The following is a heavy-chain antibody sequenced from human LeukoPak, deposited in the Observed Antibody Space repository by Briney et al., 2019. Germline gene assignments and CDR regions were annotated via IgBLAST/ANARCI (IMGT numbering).Heavy chain of an antibody. CDR1: GGTFSNYA. Sequence: GASVKVSCKASGGTFSNYAISWVRQAPGQGLEWMGGIIPIFGTANYAQKFQGRVTITADKSTSTAYMELSSLRSEDTAVYYCARAPNDLRLFTYSSSWYEIGPLLNSAYYYYYMDVWGKGTTVTVSS. V-gene: IGHV1-69*06. D-gene: IGHD6-13*01. CDR3: ARAPNDLRLFTYSSSWYEIGPLLNSAYYYYYMDV. J-gene: IGHJ6*03. CDR2: IIPIFGTA.